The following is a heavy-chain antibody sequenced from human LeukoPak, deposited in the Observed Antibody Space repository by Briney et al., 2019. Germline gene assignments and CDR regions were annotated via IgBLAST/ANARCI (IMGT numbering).Heavy chain of an antibody. D-gene: IGHD1-26*01. J-gene: IGHJ6*02. CDR3: AKDQWELRAMDV. Sequence: GGSLRLSCAASGFTFSSYGMHWVRQAPGKGLEWVAVISYDGSNKYYADSVKGRFTISRDNSKNTLYLQMNSLRAEDTAVYYCAKDQWELRAMDVWGQGTTVTVSS. V-gene: IGHV3-30*18. CDR1: GFTFSSYG. CDR2: ISYDGSNK.